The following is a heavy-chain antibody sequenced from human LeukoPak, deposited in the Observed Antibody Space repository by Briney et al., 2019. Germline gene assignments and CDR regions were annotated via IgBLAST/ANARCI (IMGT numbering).Heavy chain of an antibody. V-gene: IGHV3-33*06. Sequence: GGSLRLSCAASGFTFSSYGMHWVRQAPGKGLEWVAVIWYDGSNKYYADSVKGRFTISRDNSKNTLYLQMNSLRAEDTAVYYCAKRSSDYYGSSGYYFDFWGQGTLVTVSS. J-gene: IGHJ4*02. CDR3: AKRSSDYYGSSGYYFDF. CDR2: IWYDGSNK. CDR1: GFTFSSYG. D-gene: IGHD3-22*01.